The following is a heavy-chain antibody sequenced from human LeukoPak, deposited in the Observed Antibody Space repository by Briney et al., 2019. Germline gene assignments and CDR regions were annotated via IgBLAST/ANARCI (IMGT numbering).Heavy chain of an antibody. CDR3: ARSRNWLPFDY. CDR1: GYTFTDYY. V-gene: IGHV1-2*06. J-gene: IGHJ4*02. Sequence: ASVKVSCKASGYTFTDYYIHWVRQAPGQGPEWMGRINPNSGGTNYAQKLQGRVTMTRDTSINTAYMDLSRLRSDDTAVYYCARSRNWLPFDYWGQGTLVTVSS. CDR2: INPNSGGT. D-gene: IGHD1-1*01.